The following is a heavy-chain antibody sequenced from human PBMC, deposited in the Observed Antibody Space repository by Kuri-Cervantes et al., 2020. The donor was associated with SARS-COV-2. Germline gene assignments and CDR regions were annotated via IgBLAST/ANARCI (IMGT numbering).Heavy chain of an antibody. D-gene: IGHD4-17*01. CDR1: GFTFSSYA. Sequence: GGSLRLSCAASGFTFSSYAMSWVRQAPGKGLEWVSAISGSGGSTYYADSVKGRFTTSRDNSKNTLYLQMNSLRAEDTAVYYCARDATPTGALDYWGQGTLVTVSS. J-gene: IGHJ4*02. V-gene: IGHV3-23*01. CDR2: ISGSGGST. CDR3: ARDATPTGALDY.